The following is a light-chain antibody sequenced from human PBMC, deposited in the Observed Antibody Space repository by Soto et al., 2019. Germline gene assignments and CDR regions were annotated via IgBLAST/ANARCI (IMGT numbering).Light chain of an antibody. CDR1: SSDVGGYNY. CDR3: SSYTSSSPYA. Sequence: QSVLTQPASVSGSPGQSITISCTGTSSDVGGYNYVSWYQQHPGKAPKLMIYEVSNRPSGVSNRFSGSKSGNTASLTISGLQSEDEADYCCSSYTSSSPYAFGTGTRSPS. CDR2: EVS. J-gene: IGLJ1*01. V-gene: IGLV2-14*01.